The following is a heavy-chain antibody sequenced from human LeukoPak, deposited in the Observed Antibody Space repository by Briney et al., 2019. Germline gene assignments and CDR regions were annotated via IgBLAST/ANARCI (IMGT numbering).Heavy chain of an antibody. D-gene: IGHD4-17*01. CDR1: GYSFTSYW. CDR3: ASSTYGDYYKDV. J-gene: IGHJ6*03. V-gene: IGHV5-51*01. Sequence: GEPLKISCKGSGYSFTSYWIGWVRQTHGKGLGWMGIIYPGDSDTRYSPSFQGQVNISADKSISTAYLQWSSLKASDAAMYYCASSTYGDYYKDVWGKGTTVTVSS. CDR2: IYPGDSDT.